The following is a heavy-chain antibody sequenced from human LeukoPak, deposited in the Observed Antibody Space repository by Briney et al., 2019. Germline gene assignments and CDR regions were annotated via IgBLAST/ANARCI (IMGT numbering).Heavy chain of an antibody. CDR3: AKDRKSSWSFDY. CDR1: GFTFSSYG. D-gene: IGHD6-13*01. Sequence: PGGSLRLSCAASGFTFSSYGMHWVRQAPGQGLEWVAVIPSDGSTTHYADSVKGRFTISRDNSRNTVYLQMNSLRAEDTAVYYCAKDRKSSWSFDYWGQGTLVTVSS. CDR2: IPSDGSTT. V-gene: IGHV3-30*18. J-gene: IGHJ4*02.